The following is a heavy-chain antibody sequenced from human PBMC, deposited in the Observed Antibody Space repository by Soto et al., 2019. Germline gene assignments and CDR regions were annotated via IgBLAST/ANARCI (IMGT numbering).Heavy chain of an antibody. CDR2: IYYSGST. J-gene: IGHJ5*02. Sequence: SETLSLTCTVSGGSITINTHYWGWVRQPPGKGLEWIGSIYYSGSTYYNPSLKSRVTISVDTSKNQFSLKLSSVTAADTAVYYCARHDVSYGDYAWFDPWGQGTLVTVSS. V-gene: IGHV4-39*01. CDR3: ARHDVSYGDYAWFDP. D-gene: IGHD4-17*01. CDR1: GGSITINTHY.